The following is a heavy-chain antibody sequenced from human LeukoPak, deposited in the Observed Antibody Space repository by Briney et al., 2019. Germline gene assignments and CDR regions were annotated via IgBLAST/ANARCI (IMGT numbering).Heavy chain of an antibody. D-gene: IGHD3-22*01. CDR3: VKETVDSSGYYNWFDP. CDR1: GLNLRTYP. Sequence: GGSLRLSCSASGLNLRTYPMHWVRQAPGKGLEYVSAISSNGRTTYYADSVKGRFTISRDNSKNTLQLQMSSLRTEDTAVYYCVKETVDSSGYYNWFDPWGQGTLVTVSS. V-gene: IGHV3-64D*06. CDR2: ISSNGRTT. J-gene: IGHJ5*02.